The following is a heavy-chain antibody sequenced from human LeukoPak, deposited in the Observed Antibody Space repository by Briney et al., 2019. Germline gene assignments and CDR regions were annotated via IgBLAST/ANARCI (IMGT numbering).Heavy chain of an antibody. D-gene: IGHD3-22*01. V-gene: IGHV3-23*01. CDR3: AKDGRYYDSSGYYWSYFDY. Sequence: PGGSLRLPCAASGFTFSSYAMSWVRQAPGKGLEWVSAISGSGGSTYYADSVKGRFTISRDNSKNTLYLQMNSLRAEDTAVYYCAKDGRYYDSSGYYWSYFDYWGQGTLVTVSS. CDR2: ISGSGGST. J-gene: IGHJ4*02. CDR1: GFTFSSYA.